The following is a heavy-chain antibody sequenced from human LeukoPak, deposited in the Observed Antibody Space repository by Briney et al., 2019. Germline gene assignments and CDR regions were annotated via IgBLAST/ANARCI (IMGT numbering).Heavy chain of an antibody. D-gene: IGHD2-2*01. Sequence: GGSLRLSCAGSGFSFSSHGMHWVRQAPGKGLEWVAFIRYDGNNKYYADSVKGRFTISRDNSKNTLYLQMNSLRPEDTAVYYCAKVQYQVLWYFDYWGQGTLVTVSS. J-gene: IGHJ4*02. CDR1: GFSFSSHG. CDR2: IRYDGNNK. V-gene: IGHV3-30*02. CDR3: AKVQYQVLWYFDY.